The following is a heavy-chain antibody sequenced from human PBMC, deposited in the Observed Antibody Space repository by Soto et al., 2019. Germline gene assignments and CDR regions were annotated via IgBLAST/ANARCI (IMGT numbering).Heavy chain of an antibody. CDR3: AMAYSSSYYYYGMAV. CDR1: GGSFSGYY. J-gene: IGHJ6*02. D-gene: IGHD6-6*01. Sequence: SETLSLTCAVYGGSFSGYYWSWIRQPPGKGLEWIGEINHSGSTNYNPSLKSRVTISVDTSKNQFSLKLSSVTAADTAVYYCAMAYSSSYYYYGMAVWGQGTTVTVSS. CDR2: INHSGST. V-gene: IGHV4-34*01.